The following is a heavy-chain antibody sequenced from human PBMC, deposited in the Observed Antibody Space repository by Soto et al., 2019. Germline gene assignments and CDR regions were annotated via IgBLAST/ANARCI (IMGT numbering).Heavy chain of an antibody. V-gene: IGHV1-18*01. CDR2: ISAFNGKT. CDR3: ARGQGENGYDLQIDH. D-gene: IGHD5-12*01. CDR1: GYTFPNYG. J-gene: IGHJ4*02. Sequence: ASVKVSCKASGYTFPNYGINWVRQAPGQGLEWMGWISAFNGKTIYAQRFQGRVTMTTDTSARTAYMDLRSLESDDTAVYYCARGQGENGYDLQIDHWGQGTLVTVSS.